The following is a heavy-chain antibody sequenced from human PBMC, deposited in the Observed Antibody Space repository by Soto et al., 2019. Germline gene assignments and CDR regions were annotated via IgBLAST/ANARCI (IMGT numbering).Heavy chain of an antibody. CDR3: ARDRLRFLEWLSPVGMDV. CDR1: GGSISSGGYY. Sequence: SETLSLTCTVSGGSISSGGYYWSWIRQHPGKGLEWIGYIYYSGSTYYNPSLKSRVTISVDTSKNQFSLKLSSVTAADTAVYYCARDRLRFLEWLSPVGMDVWGQGTTVTVSS. CDR2: IYYSGST. D-gene: IGHD3-3*01. J-gene: IGHJ6*02. V-gene: IGHV4-31*03.